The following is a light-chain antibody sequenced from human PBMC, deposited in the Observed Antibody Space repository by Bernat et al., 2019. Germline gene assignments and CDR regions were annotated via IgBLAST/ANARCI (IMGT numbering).Light chain of an antibody. CDR1: SSDVGAYNY. V-gene: IGLV2-14*03. CDR3: SSDTSTSTPYV. Sequence: QSALTQPASVSGSPGQSITISCTGTSSDVGAYNYVSWYQQHPGKAPKLMIYGVTDRPSGVSIRFSGSKSGNTASLTISGLQAEDEADYYCSSDTSTSTPYVFGTGTKVTVL. J-gene: IGLJ1*01. CDR2: GVT.